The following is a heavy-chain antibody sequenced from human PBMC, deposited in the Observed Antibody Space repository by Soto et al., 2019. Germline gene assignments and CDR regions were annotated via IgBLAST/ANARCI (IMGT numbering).Heavy chain of an antibody. J-gene: IGHJ5*02. CDR2: IYYSGNT. CDR3: GAQHFVAKGDHLEP. Sequence: NRQAPGKGLEWIGSIYYSGNTYYNPSLKSRVAISIDSSKTRCSLTLNSVTTAETAVYVGGAQHFVAKGDHLEPWGQGTLATVS. V-gene: IGHV4-39*02. D-gene: IGHD2-21*02.